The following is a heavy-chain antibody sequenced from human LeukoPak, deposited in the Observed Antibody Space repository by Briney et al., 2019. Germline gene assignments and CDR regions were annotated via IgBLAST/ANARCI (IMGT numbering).Heavy chain of an antibody. CDR2: IYYSGST. D-gene: IGHD4-17*01. Sequence: SETLSLTCTVSGGSISSSSYYWGWIRQPPGKGLEWIGSIYYSGSTYYNPSLKSRVTISVDKSKNQFSLKLSSVTAADTAVYYCATSRSVTTASDYWGQGTLVTVSS. CDR1: GGSISSSSYY. CDR3: ATSRSVTTASDY. J-gene: IGHJ4*02. V-gene: IGHV4-39*07.